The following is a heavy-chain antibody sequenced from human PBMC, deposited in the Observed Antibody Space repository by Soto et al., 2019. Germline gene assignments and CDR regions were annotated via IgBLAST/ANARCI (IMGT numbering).Heavy chain of an antibody. CDR3: ARGTAGGAGAWYFDN. Sequence: QVQLVESGGGVVQPGRSLRLSCAASGFTFSSYALHWVRQAPGKGLELVAVISSDGSNKYYADSVKGRFSISRDTSKNTLYLRMNSLRAEDRAVYYCARGTAGGAGAWYFDNWGQGTLVTVSS. CDR1: GFTFSSYA. V-gene: IGHV3-30-3*01. CDR2: ISSDGSNK. D-gene: IGHD3-10*01. J-gene: IGHJ4*02.